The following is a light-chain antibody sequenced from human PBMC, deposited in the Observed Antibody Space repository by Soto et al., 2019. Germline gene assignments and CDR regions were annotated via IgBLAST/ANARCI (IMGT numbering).Light chain of an antibody. CDR3: PHPNSWPRIT. CDR1: QSVSNN. Sequence: EIVMTQYPSTLSESLGERVTXSCRASQSVSNNLVWYQQRPGQALRVLVYGSWIRASGIPGSFSGRRTRTEFNLTMPRPRAKAFAVYYCPHPNSWPRITFGQGQRLEIK. V-gene: IGKV3-15*01. J-gene: IGKJ5*01. CDR2: GSW.